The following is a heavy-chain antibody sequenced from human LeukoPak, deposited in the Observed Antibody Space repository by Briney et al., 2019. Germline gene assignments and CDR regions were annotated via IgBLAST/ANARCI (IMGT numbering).Heavy chain of an antibody. CDR2: VHPDTGYA. J-gene: IGHJ5*02. D-gene: IGHD1-14*01. V-gene: IGHV1-8*01. Sequence: LRASVKVSCKTSGYPFTTYEINWVRQAAGQGLEWTGWVHPDTGYADYAQKFQGRVTMTSDTSISTAYMELSSLRSDDTAVYFCARGPRNDPWGQGTLVTVSS. CDR1: GYPFTTYE. CDR3: ARGPRNDP.